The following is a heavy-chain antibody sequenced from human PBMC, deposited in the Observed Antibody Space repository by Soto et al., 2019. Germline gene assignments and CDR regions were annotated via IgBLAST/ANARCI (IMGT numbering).Heavy chain of an antibody. J-gene: IGHJ6*02. D-gene: IGHD3-10*01. Sequence: QVQLVQSGDEVKKTGASVKVSCKASGYTFTSYGISWVRQAPGQGLEWMGWISAYSGNTDYAQKLQGRITMTTDTSTSTVYMELRSLRSDDTAVYYCSRGKILSDSTPGGMDVWGQGTTVTVSS. CDR3: SRGKILSDSTPGGMDV. CDR1: GYTFTSYG. V-gene: IGHV1-18*01. CDR2: ISAYSGNT.